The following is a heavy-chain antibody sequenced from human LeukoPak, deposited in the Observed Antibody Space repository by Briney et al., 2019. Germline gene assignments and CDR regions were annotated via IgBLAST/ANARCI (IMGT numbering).Heavy chain of an antibody. J-gene: IGHJ6*03. CDR2: INHSGST. Sequence: SETLSLTCAVYGGSFSGYYWSWIRQPPGKGLEWIGEINHSGSTNYNPSLKSRVTISVDTSRNQFSLNLSSVTAADTAVYFCARGRVSSSTWHSTYYYYFYMDVWGKGTTVTVSS. CDR3: ARGRVSSSTWHSTYYYYFYMDV. V-gene: IGHV4-34*01. D-gene: IGHD4-11*01. CDR1: GGSFSGYY.